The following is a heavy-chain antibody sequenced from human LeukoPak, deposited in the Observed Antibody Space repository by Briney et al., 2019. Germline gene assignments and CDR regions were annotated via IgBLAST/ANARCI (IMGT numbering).Heavy chain of an antibody. V-gene: IGHV4-34*01. CDR1: GGSFSGYY. CDR2: INHSGST. D-gene: IGHD3-22*01. J-gene: IGHJ4*02. CDR3: ARERRDYYDREIDY. Sequence: PSETLSLTCAVYGGSFSGYYWSWIRQPPGKGLEWIGEINHSGSTNYHPSLKSRVTISVDTSKNQFSLKLSSVTAADTAVYYCARERRDYYDREIDYWGQGTLVTVSS.